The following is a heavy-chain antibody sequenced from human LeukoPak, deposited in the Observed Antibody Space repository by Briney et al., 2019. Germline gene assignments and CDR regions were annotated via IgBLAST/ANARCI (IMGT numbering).Heavy chain of an antibody. V-gene: IGHV1-8*01. Sequence: ASVKVSCKASGYTFTSYDINWVRQATGQGLEWMGWMNPNSGNTGYAQKFQGRVTMTRNTSISTAYVELSSLRSEDTAVYYCARGRRIAAGKYYFDYWGQGTLVTVSS. J-gene: IGHJ4*02. CDR2: MNPNSGNT. CDR1: GYTFTSYD. D-gene: IGHD6-13*01. CDR3: ARGRRIAAGKYYFDY.